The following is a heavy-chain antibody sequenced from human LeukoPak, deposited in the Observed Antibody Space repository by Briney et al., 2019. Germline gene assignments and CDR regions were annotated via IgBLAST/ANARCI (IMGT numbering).Heavy chain of an antibody. CDR2: ISSSSSYL. Sequence: AGVSVTCSGSASRFTFYNMNWEWLGQGPGKGRVGCSSISSSSSYLYYADSVKGRFTISRDNAKNSLYLQMNSLRAEDTAVYYCARDGKGYSGYDGETFFDYWGQGTLVTVSS. D-gene: IGHD5-12*01. J-gene: IGHJ4*02. CDR1: RFTFYNMN. V-gene: IGHV3-21*01. CDR3: ARDGKGYSGYDGETFFDY.